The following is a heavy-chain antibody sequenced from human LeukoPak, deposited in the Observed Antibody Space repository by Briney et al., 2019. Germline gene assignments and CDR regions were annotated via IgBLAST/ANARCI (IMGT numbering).Heavy chain of an antibody. CDR2: IDTAGDT. J-gene: IGHJ3*02. CDR3: ARVLTVRSGGYDAFDI. D-gene: IGHD6-25*01. CDR1: GFTFSSYD. Sequence: GGSLRLSCAASGFTFSSYDMHWVRQATGKGLEWVSAIDTAGDTYYPGSVKGRFTISRENAKNSLYLQMNSLRAGDTAVYYCARVLTVRSGGYDAFDIWGQGTMVTVSS. V-gene: IGHV3-13*01.